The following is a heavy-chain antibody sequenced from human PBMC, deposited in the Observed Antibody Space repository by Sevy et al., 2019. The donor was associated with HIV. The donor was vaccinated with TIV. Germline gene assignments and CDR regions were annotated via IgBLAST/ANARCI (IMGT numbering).Heavy chain of an antibody. CDR3: AGGGKMATTEYGMDV. CDR1: GGSSSGYY. CDR2: ISHRGST. Sequence: SETLSLTCAVSGGSSSGYYWAWIRQSPGKGLEWIGEISHRGSTKYNPSLKSRVSISVDTSKDQISLRLTSLTAADTAVYYCAGGGKMATTEYGMDVWGQGTTVTVSS. J-gene: IGHJ6*02. V-gene: IGHV4-34*01. D-gene: IGHD1-1*01.